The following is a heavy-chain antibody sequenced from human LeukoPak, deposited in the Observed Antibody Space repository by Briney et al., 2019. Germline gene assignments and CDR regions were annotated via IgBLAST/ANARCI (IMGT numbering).Heavy chain of an antibody. CDR2: IIPIFGTA. CDR3: ARFKTSPGAGDAFGI. CDR1: GGTFSSYA. D-gene: IGHD2-2*01. Sequence: SVKVSCKASGGTFSSYAISWVRQAPGQGLEWMGGIIPIFGTANYAQKFQGRVTITADESTSTAYMELSSLRSEDTAVYYCARFKTSPGAGDAFGIWGQGTMVTVSS. J-gene: IGHJ3*02. V-gene: IGHV1-69*13.